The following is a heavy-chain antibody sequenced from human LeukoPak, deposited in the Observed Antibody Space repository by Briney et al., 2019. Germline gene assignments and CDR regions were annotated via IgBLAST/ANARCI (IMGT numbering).Heavy chain of an antibody. J-gene: IGHJ4*02. CDR3: ASLYSSSWPPREYYFDY. CDR2: IIPTFGTA. Sequence: SVKVSCKASGGTFSSYAISRVRQAPGQGLEWMGGIIPTFGTANYAQKFQGRVTITADKSTSTAYMELSGLRSEDTAVYYCASLYSSSWPPREYYFDYWGQGTLVTVSS. CDR1: GGTFSSYA. D-gene: IGHD6-13*01. V-gene: IGHV1-69*06.